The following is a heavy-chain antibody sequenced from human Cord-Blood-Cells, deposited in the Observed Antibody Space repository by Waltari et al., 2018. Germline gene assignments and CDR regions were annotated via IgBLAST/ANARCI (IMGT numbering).Heavy chain of an antibody. D-gene: IGHD6-19*01. V-gene: IGHV1-69*01. CDR3: ARDSPTVRYSSGWYTFDY. CDR2: IIPIFGTA. J-gene: IGHJ4*02. Sequence: QVQLVQSGAEVKKPGSSVKVSCKASGGTFSSYAISWVRPAPGQGLEWMGGIIPIFGTANYAQKFQGRVTITADESTSTAYMELSSLRSEDTAVYYCARDSPTVRYSSGWYTFDYWGQGTLVTVSS. CDR1: GGTFSSYA.